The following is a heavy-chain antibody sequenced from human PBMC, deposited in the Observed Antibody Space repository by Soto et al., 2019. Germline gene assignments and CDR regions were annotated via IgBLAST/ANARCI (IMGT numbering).Heavy chain of an antibody. J-gene: IGHJ5*01. V-gene: IGHV1-8*02. D-gene: IGHD3-3*01. CDR2: MNPNTGVTKT. Sequence: QVQLVQSGAELKKPGASVKVSCKASGYTFTYYDINWVRQAAGQGLVWMGWMNPNTGVTKTDYLEKFECRLTMTRDISIGTAYFEIPHLISADTAVYYLARGATTEYSFWDNPRGDWFESWGHGNLVTVSS. CDR3: ARGATTEYSFWDNPRGDWFES. CDR1: GYTFTYYD.